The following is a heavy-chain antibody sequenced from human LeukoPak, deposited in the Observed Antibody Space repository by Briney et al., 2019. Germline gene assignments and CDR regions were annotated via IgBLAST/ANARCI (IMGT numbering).Heavy chain of an antibody. CDR1: GYTFTSYY. CDR3: ARDLGKPTDY. V-gene: IGHV1-46*01. J-gene: IGHJ4*02. D-gene: IGHD3-10*01. CDR2: INPSGGST. Sequence: ASVKVSCKASGYTFTSYYMHWVRQAPGQGLEWMGIINPSGGSTSYAQKFQGRVTMTRDTSTSTAYMELSRLRSDDTAVYYCARDLGKPTDYWGQGTLVTVSS.